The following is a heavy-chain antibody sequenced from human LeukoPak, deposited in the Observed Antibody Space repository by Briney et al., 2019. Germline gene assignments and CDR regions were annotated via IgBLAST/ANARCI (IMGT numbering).Heavy chain of an antibody. V-gene: IGHV4-39*07. CDR2: IYYSGST. CDR1: GGSISSSSYY. CDR3: ARDGDIAAAGTVDY. J-gene: IGHJ4*02. Sequence: SETLSLTCTASGGSISSSSYYWGWIRQPPGKGLEWVGSIYYSGSTYYNPSLKSRVTIAVDRSKNQFSLKLSSVTAADTAVYYCARDGDIAAAGTVDYWGQGTLVTVSS. D-gene: IGHD6-13*01.